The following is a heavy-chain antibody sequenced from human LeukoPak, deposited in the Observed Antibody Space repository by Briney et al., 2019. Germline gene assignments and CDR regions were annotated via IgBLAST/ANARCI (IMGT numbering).Heavy chain of an antibody. V-gene: IGHV3-23*01. Sequence: GGSLRLSCEGSGFTFTNYALTWVRQAPGKGLEWVSSIRGSGEGTSSADSVKGRFTMSRDNSKSTLYLQMNSLRAGDTAVYYCGRDPNGDYVGAFDFWGQGTLVTVSS. D-gene: IGHD4-17*01. J-gene: IGHJ3*01. CDR1: GFTFTNYA. CDR2: IRGSGEGT. CDR3: GRDPNGDYVGAFDF.